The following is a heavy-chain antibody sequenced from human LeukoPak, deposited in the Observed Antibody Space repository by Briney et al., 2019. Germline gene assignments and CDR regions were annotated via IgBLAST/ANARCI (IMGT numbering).Heavy chain of an antibody. J-gene: IGHJ4*02. Sequence: SGTLSLTCAVYGGSFSGYYWSWIRQPPGKGLEWIGEINHSGSTNYNPSLKSRVTISVDTSKNQFSLKLSSVTAADTAVYYCARVGLSLGYCSSTSCSTDIVATMPFDYWGQGTLVTVSS. CDR1: GGSFSGYY. V-gene: IGHV4-34*01. CDR3: ARVGLSLGYCSSTSCSTDIVATMPFDY. D-gene: IGHD2-2*02. CDR2: INHSGST.